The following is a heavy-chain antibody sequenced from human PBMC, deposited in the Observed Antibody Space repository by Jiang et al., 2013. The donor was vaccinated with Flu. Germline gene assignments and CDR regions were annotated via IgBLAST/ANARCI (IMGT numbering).Heavy chain of an antibody. CDR1: GFSLSTSGMC. CDR2: IDWDDDK. Sequence: TQTLTLTCTFSGFSLSTSGMCVSWIRQPPGKALEWLALIDWDDDKYYSTSLKTRLTISKDTSKNQVVLTMTNMDPVDTATYYCARAPLHCSGGSCYSGWFDPWGQGTLVTVSS. J-gene: IGHJ5*02. V-gene: IGHV2-70*01. CDR3: ARAPLHCSGGSCYSGWFDP. D-gene: IGHD2-15*01.